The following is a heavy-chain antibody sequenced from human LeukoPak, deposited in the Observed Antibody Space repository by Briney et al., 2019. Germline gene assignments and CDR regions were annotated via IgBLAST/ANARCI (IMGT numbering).Heavy chain of an antibody. Sequence: PSETLSLTCTVSGGSISSSSYYWGWIRQPPGKGLEWIGSIYYSGSTYYNPSLKSRVTISVDTSKNQFSLKLSSVTAADTAVYYCARGRSRVRWLQDYFDYWGQGTLVTVSS. J-gene: IGHJ4*02. D-gene: IGHD5-24*01. CDR2: IYYSGST. CDR1: GGSISSSSYY. CDR3: ARGRSRVRWLQDYFDY. V-gene: IGHV4-39*07.